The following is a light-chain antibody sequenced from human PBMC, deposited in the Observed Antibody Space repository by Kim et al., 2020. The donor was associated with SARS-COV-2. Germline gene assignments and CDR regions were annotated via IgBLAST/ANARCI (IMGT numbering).Light chain of an antibody. CDR1: NNNVGNQG. Sequence: QAGLTQPPSVSKGLGQTATLTCTGNNNNVGNQGAAWLQQHQGHPPKLLSYRNNNRPSGISERFSASRSGDTASLTITGLQPEDETDYYCSEWDSSLNVWVFGGGTQLTVL. V-gene: IGLV10-54*04. J-gene: IGLJ3*02. CDR3: SEWDSSLNVWV. CDR2: RNN.